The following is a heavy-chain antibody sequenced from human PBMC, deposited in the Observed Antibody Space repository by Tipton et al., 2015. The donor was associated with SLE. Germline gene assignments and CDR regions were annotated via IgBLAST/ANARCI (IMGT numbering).Heavy chain of an antibody. D-gene: IGHD1-26*01. V-gene: IGHV4-4*07. J-gene: IGHJ4*02. CDR2: VYSSGST. CDR3: ARWYTGRGGFDS. CDR1: GGSISGHY. Sequence: TLSLTCTVSGGSISGHYWSWIRQPPGKGLEWIGRVYSSGSTIYNPSIKSRITLSLDTSKNQFSLRVNSVTAADTAVYYCARWYTGRGGFDSWGQGTLVTVSS.